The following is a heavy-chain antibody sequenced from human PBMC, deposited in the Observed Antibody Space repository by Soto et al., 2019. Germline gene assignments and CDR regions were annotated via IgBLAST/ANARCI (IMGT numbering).Heavy chain of an antibody. CDR2: MNPNSGNP. V-gene: IGHV1-8*01. CDR3: ARTLYGDNVDY. CDR1: GYTFTSYD. Sequence: QVQLVQSGAEVKKPGASVKVSCKASGYTFTSYDINWVRQATGQGLEWMGWMNPNSGNPGYAQKFQVRDTMTRNTSISTAYMELSRLRSEYPAVYYCARTLYGDNVDYWGQGTLVTVSS. J-gene: IGHJ4*02. D-gene: IGHD4-17*01.